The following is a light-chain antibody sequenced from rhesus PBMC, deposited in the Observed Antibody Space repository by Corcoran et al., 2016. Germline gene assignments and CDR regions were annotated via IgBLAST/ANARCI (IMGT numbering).Light chain of an antibody. CDR3: WLYYSGAQLV. V-gene: IGLV7-80*01. J-gene: IGLJ6*01. Sequence: QAVVTQEPSLTVSPGGTVPLPCASSTGAVTSGPYPHWFQQKPGQAPKTLIYDTSNKLSWTPARFSGSLHGGKAALTLSGAQPEDEAEYYCWLYYSGAQLVFGSGTKLTVL. CDR2: DTS. CDR1: TGAVTSGPY.